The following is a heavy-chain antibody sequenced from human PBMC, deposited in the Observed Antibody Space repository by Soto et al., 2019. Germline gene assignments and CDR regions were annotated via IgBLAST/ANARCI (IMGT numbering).Heavy chain of an antibody. CDR1: GFTVSSNY. CDR3: ATDRNYPYSSSGGY. Sequence: GGSLRLSCAASGFTVSSNYMSWVRQAPGKGLEWVSVIYSGGSTYYADSVKGRFTISRHNSKNTLYLQMNSLRAEDTAVYYCATDRNYPYSSSGGYWGQGTLVTVSS. J-gene: IGHJ4*02. V-gene: IGHV3-53*04. CDR2: IYSGGST. D-gene: IGHD6-6*01.